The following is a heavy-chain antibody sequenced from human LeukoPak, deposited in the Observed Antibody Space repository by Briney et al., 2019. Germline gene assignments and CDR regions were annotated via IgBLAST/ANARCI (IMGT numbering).Heavy chain of an antibody. Sequence: ASVKVSCKASGGTFSSYAISWVRQAPGQGLEWMGGIIPIFGTANYAQKFQGRVTITADESTSTAYMELSSLRSEDTAVYYCARVSRRTTSYYYYYMDVWGKGTTVTVSS. CDR2: IIPIFGTA. CDR1: GGTFSSYA. CDR3: ARVSRRTTSYYYYYMDV. D-gene: IGHD1-1*01. V-gene: IGHV1-69*13. J-gene: IGHJ6*03.